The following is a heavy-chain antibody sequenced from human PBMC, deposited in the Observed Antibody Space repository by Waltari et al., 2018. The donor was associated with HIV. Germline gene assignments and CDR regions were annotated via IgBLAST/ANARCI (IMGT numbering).Heavy chain of an antibody. Sequence: QVQLVESGGGVVQPGRSLRLSCAASGFIFNNFGMHWVRQAPGKGLEWVAVISFDGTKKYDADSVKGRFTVSRDKSKNTLFLQMNSLRAEDTALYYCAKDSAGATSYYYYVMDVWGQGTTVTVSS. D-gene: IGHD1-1*01. CDR3: AKDSAGATSYYYYVMDV. V-gene: IGHV3-30*18. J-gene: IGHJ6*02. CDR2: ISFDGTKK. CDR1: GFIFNNFG.